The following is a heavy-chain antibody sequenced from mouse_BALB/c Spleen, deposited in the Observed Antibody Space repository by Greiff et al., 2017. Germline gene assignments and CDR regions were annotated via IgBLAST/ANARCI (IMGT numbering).Heavy chain of an antibody. V-gene: IGHV7-3*02. CDR1: GFTFTDYY. D-gene: IGHD3-1*01. Sequence: DVQLVESGGGLVQPGGSLRLSCATSGFTFTDYYMSWVRQPPGKALEWLGFIRNKANGYTTEYSASVKGRFTISRDNSQSILYLQMNTLRAEDSATYYCARDSGTYAMDYWGQGTSVTVSS. J-gene: IGHJ4*01. CDR3: ARDSGTYAMDY. CDR2: IRNKANGYTT.